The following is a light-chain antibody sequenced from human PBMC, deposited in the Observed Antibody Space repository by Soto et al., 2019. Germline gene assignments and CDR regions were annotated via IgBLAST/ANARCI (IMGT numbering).Light chain of an antibody. Sequence: MSQSPSTLSSSIGDRVAITCRASQTVYDWLAWYQHKPGQAPRLLVYEASTLASGVPPRFSARGSGTEFTLTIISLQPEDFATYYCQQYNLFSGTFGQGTKVDIK. J-gene: IGKJ1*01. CDR3: QQYNLFSGT. CDR2: EAS. CDR1: QTVYDW. V-gene: IGKV1-5*03.